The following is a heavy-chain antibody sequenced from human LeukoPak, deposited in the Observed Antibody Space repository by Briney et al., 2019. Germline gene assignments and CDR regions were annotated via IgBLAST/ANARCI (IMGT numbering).Heavy chain of an antibody. J-gene: IGHJ4*02. CDR3: ARVPRY. CDR2: IKQDGSEK. CDR1: GFTFSDYG. V-gene: IGHV3-7*03. Sequence: GGSLRLSCAASGFTFSDYGMHWVRQAPGKGLEWVANIKQDGSEKYYVDSVKGRFTISRDNSKNTLYLQMNSLRVEDTAVYYCARVPRYWGQGILVTVSS.